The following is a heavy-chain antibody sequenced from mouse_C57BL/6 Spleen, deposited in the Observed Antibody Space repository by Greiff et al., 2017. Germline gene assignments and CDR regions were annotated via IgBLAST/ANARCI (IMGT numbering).Heavy chain of an antibody. CDR1: GYTFTSYW. CDR3: ARGTTVFDY. V-gene: IGHV1-69*01. CDR2: IDPSDSYT. D-gene: IGHD1-1*01. Sequence: VQLQQPGAELVMPGASVKLSCKASGYTFTSYWMHWVKQRPGQGLEWIGEIDPSDSYTNYNQKFKGKSTLTVDKSSSTAYMQLSSLTSEDSAVYYCARGTTVFDYWGQGTTLTVSS. J-gene: IGHJ2*01.